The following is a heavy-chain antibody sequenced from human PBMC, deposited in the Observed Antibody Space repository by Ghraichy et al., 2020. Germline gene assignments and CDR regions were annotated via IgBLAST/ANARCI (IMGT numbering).Heavy chain of an antibody. CDR3: ASQRYSYASFDI. Sequence: SETLSLTCTVSGGSISSYYWNWIRQPPGKGLEWIGYIYYSGSTNYNPPLKSRVTISVDTSKNQFSLKLSSVTAADTAVYYCASQRYSYASFDIWGQGTMVTVSS. V-gene: IGHV4-59*01. CDR2: IYYSGST. J-gene: IGHJ3*02. CDR1: GGSISSYY. D-gene: IGHD5-18*01.